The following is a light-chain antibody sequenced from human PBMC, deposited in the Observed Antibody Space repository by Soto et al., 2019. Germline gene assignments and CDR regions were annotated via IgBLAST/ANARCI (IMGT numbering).Light chain of an antibody. CDR3: YQNYNLPPWT. J-gene: IGKJ1*01. CDR1: QSISTY. CDR2: AAS. Sequence: KSQSPPSLTASVGDTITITCRASQSISTYLDWYQVTPGKAPKVLIYAASTLQDGVPSRFSGSGSGTDFTLTINSLQPEDVATYYCYQNYNLPPWTFGQGTKVDIK. V-gene: IGKV1-39*01.